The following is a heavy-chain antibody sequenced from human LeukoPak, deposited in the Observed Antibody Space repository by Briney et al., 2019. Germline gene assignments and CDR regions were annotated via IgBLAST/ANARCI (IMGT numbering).Heavy chain of an antibody. J-gene: IGHJ4*02. CDR2: IYTIGST. V-gene: IGHV4-4*07. Sequence: SETLSLTCTVSAGSISSYYWSWIRHPAGKGLEWIGRIYTIGSTNYNPALKSRVTMSVDTSKNQFSLKLSSVTAADTAVYYCARDLSSGYGAKSGYFDYWGQGTLVTVSS. D-gene: IGHD6-19*01. CDR3: ARDLSSGYGAKSGYFDY. CDR1: AGSISSYY.